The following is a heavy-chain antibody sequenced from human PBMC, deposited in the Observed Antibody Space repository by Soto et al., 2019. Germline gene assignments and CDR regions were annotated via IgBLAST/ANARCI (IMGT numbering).Heavy chain of an antibody. CDR1: GGTFSSYA. Sequence: QVQLVQSGAEVKKPGSSVKVSCKASGGTFSSYAISWVRQAPGQGLEWMGGIIPIFGTANYAQKFQGRVRITADESPSTAYMELSSLGSEDTAVYYCARPGVSWDVTTWAGYGMDVWGQGTTVTVSS. CDR3: ARPGVSWDVTTWAGYGMDV. CDR2: IIPIFGTA. D-gene: IGHD1-1*01. J-gene: IGHJ6*02. V-gene: IGHV1-69*12.